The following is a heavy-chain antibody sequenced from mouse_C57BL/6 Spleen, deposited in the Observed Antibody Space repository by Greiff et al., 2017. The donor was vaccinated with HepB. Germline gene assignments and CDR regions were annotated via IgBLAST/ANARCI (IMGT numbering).Heavy chain of an antibody. D-gene: IGHD1-1*01. CDR3: ARNPSYYYGSSWYFDV. CDR1: GFSLTSYG. V-gene: IGHV2-2*01. J-gene: IGHJ1*03. Sequence: QVQLQQSGPGLVQPSQSLSITCTVSGFSLTSYGVHWVRQSPGKGLEWLGVIWSGGSKDYNAAFISRLSISKDNSKSQVFFKMNSLQADDTAIYYCARNPSYYYGSSWYFDVWGTGTTVTVSS. CDR2: IWSGGSK.